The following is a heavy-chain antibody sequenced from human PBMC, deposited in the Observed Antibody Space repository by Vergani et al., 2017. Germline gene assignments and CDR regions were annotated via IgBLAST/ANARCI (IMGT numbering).Heavy chain of an antibody. J-gene: IGHJ6*01. D-gene: IGHD6-6*01. V-gene: IGHV4-59*01. CDR1: GGSISSYY. CDR2: FYYSGST. Sequence: QVQLQESGPGLVKPSETLSLTCTVSGGSISSYYWSWIRQPPGKGLEWIGYFYYSGSTNYNPSLTSRVTISVDTSKSQFSLKLCCGTAADTAMYYCASDGGPQAARTGMAGGRQGWTVT. CDR3: ASDGGPQAARTGMAG.